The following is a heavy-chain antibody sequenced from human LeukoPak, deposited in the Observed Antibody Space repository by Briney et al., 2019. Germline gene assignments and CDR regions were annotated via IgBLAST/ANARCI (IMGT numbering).Heavy chain of an antibody. CDR1: GGSFSGYY. V-gene: IGHV4-34*01. CDR3: AGSGGLANQGAVFDY. Sequence: SETLSLTCAVYGGSFSGYYWSWIRQPPGKGLEWIGEINHSGSTNYNPSLKSRVTISVDTSKNQFSLKLSSVTAADTAVYYCAGSGGLANQGAVFDYWGQGTLVTVSS. J-gene: IGHJ4*02. D-gene: IGHD3-10*01. CDR2: INHSGST.